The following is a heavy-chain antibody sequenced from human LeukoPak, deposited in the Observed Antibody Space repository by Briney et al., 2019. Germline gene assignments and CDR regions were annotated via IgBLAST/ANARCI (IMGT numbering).Heavy chain of an antibody. CDR1: GFTFSSYG. D-gene: IGHD2-8*01. CDR3: AKHRVIDY. CDR2: ISYDGSNK. V-gene: IGHV3-30*18. Sequence: PGGSLRLSCAASGFTFSSYGMHWVRQAPGKGLEWVAVISYDGSNKYYADSVKGRFTISRDNSKNTLYLQMNSLRAEDTAVYYCAKHRVIDYWGQGTLVTVSS. J-gene: IGHJ4*02.